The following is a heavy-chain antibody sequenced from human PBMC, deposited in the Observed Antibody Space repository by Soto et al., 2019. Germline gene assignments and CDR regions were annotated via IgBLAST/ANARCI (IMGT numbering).Heavy chain of an antibody. CDR1: GGSISSGDYY. CDR2: IYYSGST. J-gene: IGHJ6*02. V-gene: IGHV4-30-4*01. CDR3: ARDIVLVPFFFGYYGMDV. Sequence: SETLSLTCSVPGGSISSGDYYWSWIRQPPGKGLEWIGYIYYSGSTYYNPSLKSRVTISVDTSKNQFSLKLSSVTAADTAVYYCARDIVLVPFFFGYYGMDVWSQGTTVTVS. D-gene: IGHD2-2*01.